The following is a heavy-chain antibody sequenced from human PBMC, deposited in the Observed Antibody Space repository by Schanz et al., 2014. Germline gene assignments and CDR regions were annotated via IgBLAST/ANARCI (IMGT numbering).Heavy chain of an antibody. CDR3: ARDRGYCSGGSCLTFDY. CDR2: IKQDGSEK. Sequence: EGQLAESGGVLVQPGGSLRLSCGGSGFTFSKYWMSWVRRAPGKGLEWVANIKQDGSEKDYVDAVKGRFTISRDNSKNTLYLQMNSLRAEDTAVYYCARDRGYCSGGSCLTFDYWGQGTLVTVSS. D-gene: IGHD2-15*01. V-gene: IGHV3-7*01. CDR1: GFTFSKYW. J-gene: IGHJ4*02.